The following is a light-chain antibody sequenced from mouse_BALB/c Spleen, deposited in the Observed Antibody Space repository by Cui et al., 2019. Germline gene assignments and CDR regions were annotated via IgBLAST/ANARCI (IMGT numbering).Light chain of an antibody. V-gene: IGKV6-23*01. CDR3: QQYSSYPYT. CDR2: WAS. Sequence: DIVMTQSHKFMSTSVGDRVSITCKASQDVGTAVAWYQQKPGQSPKLLIYWASTRHTGVLDRFTGSGSGTDFTLTISNVQSEDLADDFCQQYSSYPYTFGGGTKLEIK. J-gene: IGKJ2*01. CDR1: QDVGTA.